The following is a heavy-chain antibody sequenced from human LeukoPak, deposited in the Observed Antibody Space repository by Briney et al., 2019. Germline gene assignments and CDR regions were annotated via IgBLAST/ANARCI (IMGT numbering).Heavy chain of an antibody. J-gene: IGHJ6*02. V-gene: IGHV3-23*01. CDR2: ISGSGGST. Sequence: PGGSLRLSCAASGFTFSSYAMSWVRQAPGKGLEWVSAISGSGGSTYYADSVKGRFTISRDNSKNTLYLQMNSLRAEDTAVYYCAKGYYYDSSGIYGMDVWGQGTTVTVS. CDR3: AKGYYYDSSGIYGMDV. D-gene: IGHD3-22*01. CDR1: GFTFSSYA.